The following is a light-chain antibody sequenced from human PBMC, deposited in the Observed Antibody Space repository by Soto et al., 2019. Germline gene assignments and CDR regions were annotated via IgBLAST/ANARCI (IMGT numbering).Light chain of an antibody. CDR3: QLRSDWPPTYT. CDR2: DTF. J-gene: IGKJ2*01. V-gene: IGKV3-11*01. Sequence: EIVLTQSPATLSLSPGTGATLSCRASQIVTSSLAWYQQRPGQAPRLLIYDTFTRATGIPARFSAKGAGTDFTLTSSSLEPEDSAVYFCQLRSDWPPTYTFGQGTKVDIK. CDR1: QIVTSS.